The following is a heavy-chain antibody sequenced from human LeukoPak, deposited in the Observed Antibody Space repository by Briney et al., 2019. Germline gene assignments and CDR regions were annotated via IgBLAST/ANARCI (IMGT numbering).Heavy chain of an antibody. J-gene: IGHJ4*02. CDR2: INANSGTT. CDR3: AKGGMVRGEYDY. D-gene: IGHD3-10*01. V-gene: IGHV3-23*01. Sequence: PGGSLRLSCAASGFAFSFYAMSWLRQPPGKGLEWVSTINANSGTTSYAASVRGRFTISRDNSKNTLYLQVNTLRADDTATYYCAKGGMVRGEYDYWGQGTLVTVSS. CDR1: GFAFSFYA.